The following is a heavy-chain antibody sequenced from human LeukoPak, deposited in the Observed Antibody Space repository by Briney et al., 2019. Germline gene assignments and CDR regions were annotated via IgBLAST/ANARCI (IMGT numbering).Heavy chain of an antibody. J-gene: IGHJ4*02. CDR1: GGSISSYY. Sequence: SETLSLTCTVSGGSISSYYWSWIRQPPGKGLEWIGYIYYSGSTNYNPSLKSRVTVSVHTSKNQFSLKLTSVTAADTAVYYCARLKPTYYSDSSGFDYWGQGTLVTVSS. D-gene: IGHD3-22*01. CDR3: ARLKPTYYSDSSGFDY. V-gene: IGHV4-59*12. CDR2: IYYSGST.